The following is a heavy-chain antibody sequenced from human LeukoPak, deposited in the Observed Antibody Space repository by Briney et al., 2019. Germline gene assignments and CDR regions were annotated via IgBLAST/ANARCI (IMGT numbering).Heavy chain of an antibody. CDR2: IYYSGST. CDR3: ARVSRSSWSFDF. Sequence: PSETLSLTCTVSGGSISSSYWTWIRQPPAKSLEWIGYIYYSGSTNHNPSLKSRVTISIDTSKNQFSLKLSSVTAADTAVYYCARVSRSSWSFDFWGQGTQVTVSS. CDR1: GGSISSSY. V-gene: IGHV4-59*01. J-gene: IGHJ4*02. D-gene: IGHD6-13*01.